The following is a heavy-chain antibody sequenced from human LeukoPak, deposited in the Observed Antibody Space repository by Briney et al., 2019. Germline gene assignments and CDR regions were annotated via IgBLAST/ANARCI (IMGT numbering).Heavy chain of an antibody. CDR3: AREAYYYDSSGYHGVGFDY. Sequence: SEPLSLTCTVSGYSISSDYYWGWIRQPPGKGLEWIGSFHHRRSTYYNPSLKSRVTISVDTSKNQFSLKLNSVTAADTAVYYCAREAYYYDSSGYHGVGFDYWGQGTLVTVSS. CDR1: GYSISSDYY. V-gene: IGHV4-38-2*02. CDR2: FHHRRST. D-gene: IGHD3-22*01. J-gene: IGHJ4*02.